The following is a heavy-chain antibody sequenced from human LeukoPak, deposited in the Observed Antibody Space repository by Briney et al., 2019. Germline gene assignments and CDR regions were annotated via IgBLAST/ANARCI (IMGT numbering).Heavy chain of an antibody. V-gene: IGHV3-48*03. CDR3: ARSQYFDWLPFDY. CDR1: GFTSSSYE. CDR2: ISSSGSTI. Sequence: GGSLRLSCAASGFTSSSYEMNWVRQAPGKGLEWVSYISSSGSTIYYADSVKGRFTISRDNAKNSLYLQMNSLRAEDTAVYYCARSQYFDWLPFDYWGQGTLVTVSS. J-gene: IGHJ4*02. D-gene: IGHD3-9*01.